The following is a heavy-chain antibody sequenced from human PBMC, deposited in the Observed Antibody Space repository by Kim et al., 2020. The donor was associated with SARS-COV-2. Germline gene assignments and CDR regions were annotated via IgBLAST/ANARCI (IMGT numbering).Heavy chain of an antibody. CDR3: ARGGIAAAGSRFLDY. D-gene: IGHD6-13*01. Sequence: PSTKSRVTISVDTSKNQFSLKLSSGTAADTAVYYCARGGIAAAGSRFLDYWGQGTLVTVSS. J-gene: IGHJ4*02. V-gene: IGHV4-34*01.